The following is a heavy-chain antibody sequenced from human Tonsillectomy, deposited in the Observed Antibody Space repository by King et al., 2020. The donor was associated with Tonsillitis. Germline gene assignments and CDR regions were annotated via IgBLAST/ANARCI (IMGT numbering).Heavy chain of an antibody. Sequence: EVQLVESGGGLVQPGGSLRLSCAASGFTFSNYWMHWVRQAPGKGLVRVSRIKSDGSSTSYADSVKGRFTISRDNAKNTLYLQMNSLRAEDTAVYYCARAGVTYYYYYMDVWGKGTTVTVSS. CDR2: IKSDGSST. CDR3: ARAGVTYYYYYMDV. J-gene: IGHJ6*03. D-gene: IGHD2-21*02. CDR1: GFTFSNYW. V-gene: IGHV3-74*01.